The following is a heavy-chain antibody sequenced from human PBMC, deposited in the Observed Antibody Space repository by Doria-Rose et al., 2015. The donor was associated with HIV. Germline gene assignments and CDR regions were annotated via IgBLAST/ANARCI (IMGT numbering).Heavy chain of an antibody. J-gene: IGHJ4*02. CDR3: ARMGSYRELDY. CDR1: GASVSSRGYY. CDR2: TYYTGTS. V-gene: IGHV4-31*03. Sequence: VKPSETLSLTCSVSGASVSSRGYYRNWIRQVPGKGLESLGYTYYTGTSDYSPSLKSRLNMAVDTSKNQFSLKLSFVTVADTAVYYCARMGSYRELDYWGQGALVIVSA. D-gene: IGHD3-3*01.